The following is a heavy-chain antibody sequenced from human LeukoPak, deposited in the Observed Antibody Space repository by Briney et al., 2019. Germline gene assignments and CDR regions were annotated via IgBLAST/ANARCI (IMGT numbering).Heavy chain of an antibody. Sequence: GGSLRLACAASGFTFSRSWMHWVRQGPGKGLMWVSRINIDGTTTDYADPVKGRFTISRDDAKNTLYLQMNSLTVEDTAVYYCVKSMGVNDNWGQGTLVTVSS. CDR3: VKSMGVNDN. CDR1: GFTFSRSW. J-gene: IGHJ4*02. D-gene: IGHD1-26*01. CDR2: INIDGTTT. V-gene: IGHV3-74*01.